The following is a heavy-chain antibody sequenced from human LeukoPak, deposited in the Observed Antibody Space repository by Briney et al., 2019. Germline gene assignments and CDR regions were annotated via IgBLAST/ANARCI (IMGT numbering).Heavy chain of an antibody. CDR3: TRGGGVESPRSDWGY. CDR2: IKGDGRRT. D-gene: IGHD7-27*01. J-gene: IGHJ4*02. V-gene: IGHV3-74*01. CDR1: GFSFSNYW. Sequence: GGCLRLSCADPGFSFSNYWMHSVCLAPGKGLWWGSRIKGDGRRTTYEDSVKGRFTISRDNARNTVFLQMNSLRAEDTAVYYCTRGGGVESPRSDWGYWGQGTLASVSS.